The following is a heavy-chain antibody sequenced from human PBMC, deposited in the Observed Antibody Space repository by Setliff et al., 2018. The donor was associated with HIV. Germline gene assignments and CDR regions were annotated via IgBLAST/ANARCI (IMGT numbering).Heavy chain of an antibody. V-gene: IGHV3-23*03. CDR2: IYSGGTNT. D-gene: IGHD3-3*01. CDR3: AKYGYYDRNWYFDL. J-gene: IGHJ2*01. Sequence: GSLRLSCAASGFTFSSYAMSWVRQAPGKGLEWVSLIYSGGTNTYYADSVKGRLTISRDNSKNTLFLQMNSLRAEDTAVYYCAKYGYYDRNWYFDLWGRGSLVTVS. CDR1: GFTFSSYA.